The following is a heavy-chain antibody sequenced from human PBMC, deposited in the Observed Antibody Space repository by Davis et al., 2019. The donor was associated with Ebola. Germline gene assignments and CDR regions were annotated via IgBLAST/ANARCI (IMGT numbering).Heavy chain of an antibody. CDR1: GGSITIHY. J-gene: IGHJ4*02. CDR3: ARGWDSSGWQN. Sequence: SETLSLTCAVSGGSITIHYSSWILQSPGKGLEWIGYMYYSGSTNYNPSLKSRFTISAESSKNQFSLNLTSVTAADSAVYYCARGWDSSGWQNWGQGTLVTVSS. D-gene: IGHD6-19*01. CDR2: MYYSGST. V-gene: IGHV4-59*11.